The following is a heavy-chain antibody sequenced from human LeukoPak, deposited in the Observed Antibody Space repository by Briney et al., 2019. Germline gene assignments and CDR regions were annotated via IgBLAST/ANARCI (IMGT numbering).Heavy chain of an antibody. Sequence: GSLRLSCGASGFTFTSSAMTWVRQAPGKGLEYVSAISSNGGSTYYANSVKGRFTISRDNSKNTLYLQMGSLRAEDMAVYYCARDVYGDLSYWYFDLWGRGTLVTVSS. CDR3: ARDVYGDLSYWYFDL. J-gene: IGHJ2*01. CDR1: GFTFTSSA. D-gene: IGHD4-17*01. V-gene: IGHV3-64*01. CDR2: ISSNGGST.